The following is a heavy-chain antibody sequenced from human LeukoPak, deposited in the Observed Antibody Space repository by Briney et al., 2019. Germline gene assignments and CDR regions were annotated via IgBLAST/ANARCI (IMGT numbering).Heavy chain of an antibody. CDR2: INWNGGST. CDR3: ARRVVTRDAFDI. V-gene: IGHV3-20*04. J-gene: IGHJ3*02. Sequence: PGGSLRLSCAASGFSFDEYAMSWVCQRPGKGLEWVSGINWNGGSTGYAASVEGRFTISRDNAKKSLYLQMNSLRAEDTAVYYCARRVVTRDAFDIWGQGTMVTVSS. CDR1: GFSFDEYA. D-gene: IGHD3-3*01.